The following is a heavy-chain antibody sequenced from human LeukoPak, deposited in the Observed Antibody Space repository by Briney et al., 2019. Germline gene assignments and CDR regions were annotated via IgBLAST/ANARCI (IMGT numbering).Heavy chain of an antibody. V-gene: IGHV3-30*14. Sequence: GGSLRLSCAASGFTFSSYAMHWVRQAPGKGLEWVAVISYDGSNKYYADSVKGRFTISRDNSKNTLYLQMNSLRAEDTAVYYCARDSYDYVWGTPPGAYWGQGTLVTVSS. CDR1: GFTFSSYA. J-gene: IGHJ4*02. CDR3: ARDSYDYVWGTPPGAY. D-gene: IGHD3-16*01. CDR2: ISYDGSNK.